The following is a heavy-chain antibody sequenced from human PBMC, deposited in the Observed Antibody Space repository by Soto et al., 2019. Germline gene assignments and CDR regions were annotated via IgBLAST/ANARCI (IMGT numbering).Heavy chain of an antibody. CDR1: GGSISSSSYY. CDR3: ARHGNDYDFWSGRSEYYYHMDV. Sequence: PSETLSLTCTVSGGSISSSSYYWGWIRQPPGKGLEWIGSIYYSGSTYYNPSLKCRVTIAVDTSKNQFSLKLSSVTAADTAVYYCARHGNDYDFWSGRSEYYYHMDVWGKGTTVTVSS. D-gene: IGHD3-3*01. V-gene: IGHV4-39*01. J-gene: IGHJ6*03. CDR2: IYYSGST.